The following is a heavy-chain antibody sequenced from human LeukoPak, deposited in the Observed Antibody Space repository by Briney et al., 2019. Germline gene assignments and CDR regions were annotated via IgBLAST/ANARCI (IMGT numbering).Heavy chain of an antibody. J-gene: IGHJ4*02. V-gene: IGHV3-48*02. Sequence: GGSLRLSCAASGFTFTDYSMNWVRQAPGKGLEWVSSMYSDGSHIYHAGSVEGRFTISRDNARNSLYLQVNGLRDEDTAVYYCARGSFGVFDYWGQGILVTVSS. CDR1: GFTFTDYS. CDR3: ARGSFGVFDY. D-gene: IGHD3-10*01. CDR2: MYSDGSHI.